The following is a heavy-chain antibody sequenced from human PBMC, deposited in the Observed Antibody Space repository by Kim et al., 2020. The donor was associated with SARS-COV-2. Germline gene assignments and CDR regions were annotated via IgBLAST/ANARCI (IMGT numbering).Heavy chain of an antibody. CDR3: VRFFVVPEDHYKLHDATDYFDH. J-gene: IGHJ4*02. D-gene: IGHD1-1*01. CDR1: GYSFTNYW. Sequence: GESLKISCKGSGYSFTNYWIAWVRQMHGKGLEWMRLIYPDDSDSKYSPSFQCQVTISADKSISPAYLQWSGLRASDTARYYCVRFFVVPEDHYKLHDATDYFDHWGQGTLVPVSS. CDR2: IYPDDSDS. V-gene: IGHV5-51*01.